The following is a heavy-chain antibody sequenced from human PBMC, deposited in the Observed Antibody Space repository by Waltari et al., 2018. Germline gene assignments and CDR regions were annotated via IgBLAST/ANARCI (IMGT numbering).Heavy chain of an antibody. D-gene: IGHD3-10*01. Sequence: VQLVESGGGLVPPGGSLSLSCEASGFPFSTFWMHWVRHLPGKGLVWVSHIKPDGTSTDYGDSVEGRFTISRDNAKNTLYLQMNSLRAEDTAIYYCVRDLYGRDDVWGQGTMVTVSS. V-gene: IGHV3-74*01. CDR3: VRDLYGRDDV. CDR1: GFPFSTFW. CDR2: IKPDGTST. J-gene: IGHJ3*01.